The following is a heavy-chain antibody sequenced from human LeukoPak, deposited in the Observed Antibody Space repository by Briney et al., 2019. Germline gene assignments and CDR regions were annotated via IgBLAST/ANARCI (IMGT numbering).Heavy chain of an antibody. D-gene: IGHD3-22*01. J-gene: IGHJ4*02. CDR1: GGSISSSSYN. CDR2: IYYSGST. V-gene: IGHV4-61*05. CDR3: ARGGYYYDSSRYYYFDY. Sequence: SETLSLTCTVSGGSISSSSYNWGWIRQPPGKGLEWIGYIYYSGSTNYNPSLKSRVTISVDTSKNQFSLKLSSVTAADTAVYYCARGGYYYDSSRYYYFDYWGQGTLVTVSS.